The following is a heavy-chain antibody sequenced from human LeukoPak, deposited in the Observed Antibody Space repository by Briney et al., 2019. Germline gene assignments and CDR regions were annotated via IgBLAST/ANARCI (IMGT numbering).Heavy chain of an antibody. CDR1: GFTFSSYA. CDR2: ISANGDST. V-gene: IGHV3-64*01. D-gene: IGHD6-19*01. CDR3: ARRGSSGWYVDV. J-gene: IGHJ6*03. Sequence: PGGSLRPSCAASGFTFSSYAMHWVRQAPGQGLEYVSVISANGDSTYYANSVKGRFTISRDNSKNTLYLQMGGLRGEDMAVYYCARRGSSGWYVDVWGKGTTVTVSS.